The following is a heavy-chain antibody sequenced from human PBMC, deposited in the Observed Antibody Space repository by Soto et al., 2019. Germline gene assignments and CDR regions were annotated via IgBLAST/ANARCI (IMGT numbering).Heavy chain of an antibody. J-gene: IGHJ6*02. CDR3: AREGVAAPYYYYGMDV. CDR2: ISYTGST. V-gene: IGHV4-59*01. D-gene: IGHD2-15*01. Sequence: SETLSLTCTVSGDSIRSYYWSWIRQPPGKGLEWIGYISYTGSTHYNPSLKSRVTISADTSKNQFSLKPSSVTTADTALYYCAREGVAAPYYYYGMDVWGQGSTVTVSS. CDR1: GDSIRSYY.